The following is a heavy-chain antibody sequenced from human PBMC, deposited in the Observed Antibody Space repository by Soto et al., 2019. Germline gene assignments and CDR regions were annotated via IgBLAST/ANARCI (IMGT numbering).Heavy chain of an antibody. CDR1: GGSISSNNW. Sequence: QMQLKQSGPGLVKPSGTLSLTCAVSGGSISSNNWWTWVRQPPGKGLEWIGEIYHSGSTNYNPSLTSRVTMSVEKSKNQFSLNLTPVTAADTAVYYCARGLDYFAGGGYPYYYDYWGRGTLVNVSS. CDR3: ARGLDYFAGGGYPYYYDY. J-gene: IGHJ4*02. CDR2: IYHSGST. V-gene: IGHV4-4*02. D-gene: IGHD2-8*02.